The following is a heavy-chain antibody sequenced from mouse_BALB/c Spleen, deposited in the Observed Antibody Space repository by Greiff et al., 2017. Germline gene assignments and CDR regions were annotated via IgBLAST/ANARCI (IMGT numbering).Heavy chain of an antibody. D-gene: IGHD1-1*01. Sequence: VQLQQSGAELVKPGASVKLSCTASGFNIKDTYMHWVKQRPEQGLEWIGRIDPANGNTKYDPKFQGKATITADTSSNTAYLQLSSLTSEDTAVYYCARGGYYGSSSGAMDYWGQGTSVTVSS. CDR3: ARGGYYGSSSGAMDY. CDR2: IDPANGNT. J-gene: IGHJ4*01. V-gene: IGHV14-3*02. CDR1: GFNIKDTY.